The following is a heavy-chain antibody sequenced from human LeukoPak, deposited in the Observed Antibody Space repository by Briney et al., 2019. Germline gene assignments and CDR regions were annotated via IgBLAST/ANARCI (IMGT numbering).Heavy chain of an antibody. CDR2: IQQDGSEK. D-gene: IGHD5-18*01. CDR3: ARDRGFSYGIDF. J-gene: IGHJ4*02. V-gene: IGHV3-7*04. Sequence: PGGSLRLSCAASGFTFSAYWMSWVRQAPGKGLEWVANIQQDGSEKYYVDSVKGRFTISRDNAKKSLFLQVSSLRGEDTAVYYCARDRGFSYGIDFWGQGTLVTVSS. CDR1: GFTFSAYW.